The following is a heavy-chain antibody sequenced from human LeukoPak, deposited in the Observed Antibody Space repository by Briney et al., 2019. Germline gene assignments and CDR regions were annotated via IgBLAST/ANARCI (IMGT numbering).Heavy chain of an antibody. V-gene: IGHV3-21*01. Sequence: GGSLRLSCAASGFTFSSYSMNWVRQAPGKGLEWVSSISSSSSYIYYADSVEGRFTISRDNAKNSLYLRMNSLRAEDTAVYYCATLLWYGGLLDLWGRGTLVTVSS. CDR2: ISSSSSYI. CDR1: GFTFSSYS. J-gene: IGHJ2*01. CDR3: ATLLWYGGLLDL. D-gene: IGHD3-10*01.